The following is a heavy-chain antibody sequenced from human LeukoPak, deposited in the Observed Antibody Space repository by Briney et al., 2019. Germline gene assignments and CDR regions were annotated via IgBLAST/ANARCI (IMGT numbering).Heavy chain of an antibody. CDR1: GFSFSYHG. Sequence: GGSLRLSCAASGFSFSYHGRNWVRQAPGKGLEGLSGVSPPGGGTYYADSVKGRFTISRDNSKNTLYLQMNSLRAEDTAVYYCAGLPAYYYDTSGFYFDYWGQGTLVTVSS. V-gene: IGHV3-66*04. J-gene: IGHJ4*02. CDR2: VSPPGGGT. D-gene: IGHD3-22*01. CDR3: AGLPAYYYDTSGFYFDY.